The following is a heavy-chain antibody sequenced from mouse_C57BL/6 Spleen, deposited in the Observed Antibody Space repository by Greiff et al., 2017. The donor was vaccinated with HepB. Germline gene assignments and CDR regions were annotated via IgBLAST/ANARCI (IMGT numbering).Heavy chain of an antibody. CDR1: GYTFTDYY. CDR3: ARCDGNYDLWYFDV. D-gene: IGHD2-1*01. CDR2: INPNNGGT. V-gene: IGHV1-26*01. J-gene: IGHJ1*03. Sequence: EVQLQQSGPELVKPGASVKISCKASGYTFTDYYMNWVKQSHGKSLEWIGDINPNNGGTSYNQKFKGKATLTVDKSSSTAYMELRSLTSEDSAVYYCARCDGNYDLWYFDVWGTGTTVTVSS.